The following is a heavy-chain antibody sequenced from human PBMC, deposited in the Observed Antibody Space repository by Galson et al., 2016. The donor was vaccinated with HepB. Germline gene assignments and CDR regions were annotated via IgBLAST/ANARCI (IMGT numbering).Heavy chain of an antibody. CDR2: ITGSDGST. Sequence: SLRLSCAASGFTFTNYAMSWVRQAPGKRLECVSGITGSDGSTRYADSMKGRFIISRDNSKNTLYLQMDSLSAEDTAVYYCAKGSNGWTKFIDFWGQGTLVTVSS. CDR1: GFTFTNYA. V-gene: IGHV3-23*01. J-gene: IGHJ4*02. D-gene: IGHD6-19*01. CDR3: AKGSNGWTKFIDF.